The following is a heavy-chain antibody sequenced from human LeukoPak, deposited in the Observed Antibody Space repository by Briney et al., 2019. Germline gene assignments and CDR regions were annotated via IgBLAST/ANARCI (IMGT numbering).Heavy chain of an antibody. J-gene: IGHJ4*02. CDR1: GYTFTSYG. Sequence: ASVKVSCKASGYTFTSYGISWVRQAPGQGLEWMGWISAYNGNTNYAQKLQGRVTMTTDTSTSTVYMELRSLRSDDTAAYYCARDWEVAIHRPIDYWGQGTLVTVSS. D-gene: IGHD5-12*01. V-gene: IGHV1-18*01. CDR3: ARDWEVAIHRPIDY. CDR2: ISAYNGNT.